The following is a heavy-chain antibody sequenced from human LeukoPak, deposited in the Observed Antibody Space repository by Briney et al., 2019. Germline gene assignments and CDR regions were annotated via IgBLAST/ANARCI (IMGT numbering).Heavy chain of an antibody. CDR2: NTHAGRT. V-gene: IGHV4-34*01. D-gene: IGHD5-24*01. J-gene: IGHJ4*02. Sequence: PSETLSLTCAVHGGSFSGFYWTWMRQTPGKGPEWIGENTHAGRTAYNPSFRSRATTSVDTSHSQFSLQLSSVTAADTAVYYCARGLGEGYPDHWGQGTLVTVSS. CDR1: GGSFSGFY. CDR3: ARGLGEGYPDH.